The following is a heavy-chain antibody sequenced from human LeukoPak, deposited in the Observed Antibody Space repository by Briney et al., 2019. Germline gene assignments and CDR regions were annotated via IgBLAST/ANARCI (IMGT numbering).Heavy chain of an antibody. D-gene: IGHD6-13*01. CDR3: AKGMEQQLNFDY. CDR2: ISASGGST. Sequence: GESLTLSCAASGFTLSSSAISWVRQAPGKGLEWVSGISASGGSTYYADSVKGRFTISRDNSKNTLYLQMNSLRAEDTAVYYCAKGMEQQLNFDYWGQGTLVTVSS. V-gene: IGHV3-23*01. J-gene: IGHJ4*02. CDR1: GFTLSSSA.